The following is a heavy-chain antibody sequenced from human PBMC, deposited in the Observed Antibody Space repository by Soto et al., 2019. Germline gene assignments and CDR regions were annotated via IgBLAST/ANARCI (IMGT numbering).Heavy chain of an antibody. V-gene: IGHV3-30-3*01. Sequence: QVQLVESGGGVVQPGRSLRLSCAASGFTFSSYAMHWVRQAPGKGLEWVAVISYDGSNKYYADSVKGRFTISRDNSKNTLYLQMNSLRAEDTAVYYCALGRYYDSSGYYREEGYWGQGTLVTVSS. D-gene: IGHD3-22*01. CDR1: GFTFSSYA. J-gene: IGHJ4*02. CDR3: ALGRYYDSSGYYREEGY. CDR2: ISYDGSNK.